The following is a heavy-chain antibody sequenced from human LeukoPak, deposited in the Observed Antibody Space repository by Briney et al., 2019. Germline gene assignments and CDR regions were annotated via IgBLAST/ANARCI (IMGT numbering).Heavy chain of an antibody. CDR2: IHTSGST. CDR3: ASGFWSGYYNL. CDR1: GDSITSHY. V-gene: IGHV4-4*07. J-gene: IGHJ4*02. D-gene: IGHD3-3*01. Sequence: SETLSLTCTVSGDSITSHYWSWIRQPAGKGLEWIGRIHTSGSTNYNPSLKSRVTMSVDTSKNQFSLKLSSVTAADTAVYYCASGFWSGYYNLWGQGTLVTVSS.